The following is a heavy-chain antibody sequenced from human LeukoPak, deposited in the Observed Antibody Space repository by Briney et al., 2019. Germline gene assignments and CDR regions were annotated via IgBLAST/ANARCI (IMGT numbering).Heavy chain of an antibody. CDR3: ASTAKLEGDAFDI. D-gene: IGHD1-1*01. CDR2: FDPEDGET. Sequence: ASVKVSCKVSGYTLAELSMHWVRQAPGKGLEWMGGFDPEDGETIYAQKFQGRVTMTEDTSTDTAYMELSSLRSEDTAVYYCASTAKLEGDAFDIWGQGTMVTVSS. CDR1: GYTLAELS. J-gene: IGHJ3*02. V-gene: IGHV1-24*01.